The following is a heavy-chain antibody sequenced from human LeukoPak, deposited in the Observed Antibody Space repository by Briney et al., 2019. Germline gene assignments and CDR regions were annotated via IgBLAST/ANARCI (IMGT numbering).Heavy chain of an antibody. Sequence: GRSLRLSCAASGFTFSSYAMHWVRQAPGKGLEWVAVISYDGSNKYYADSVKGRFTISRDNSKNTLYLQMNSLRAEDTAVYYCAKGLGRYYGYDYWGQGTLVTVSS. CDR1: GFTFSSYA. D-gene: IGHD3-10*01. CDR3: AKGLGRYYGYDY. V-gene: IGHV3-30*04. CDR2: ISYDGSNK. J-gene: IGHJ4*02.